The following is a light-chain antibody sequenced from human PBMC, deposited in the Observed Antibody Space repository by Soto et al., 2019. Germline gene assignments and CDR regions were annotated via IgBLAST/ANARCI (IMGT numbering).Light chain of an antibody. CDR1: QTVSSSF. J-gene: IGKJ1*01. CDR3: QQYGNSPWT. V-gene: IGKV3-20*01. CDR2: GAS. Sequence: EIVFTQSPGTLSLSPGERATLSCRASQTVSSSFLAWYQQTPGQAPRLLIYGASTRATGIPDRFSGSGSGTDFTLIISRLEPEDFAVYYCQQYGNSPWTFGQGTKVDIK.